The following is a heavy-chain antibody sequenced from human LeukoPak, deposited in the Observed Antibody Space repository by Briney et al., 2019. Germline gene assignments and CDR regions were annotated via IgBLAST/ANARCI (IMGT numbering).Heavy chain of an antibody. CDR1: GLTFSRYA. Sequence: GGSLRLSCAVSGLTFSRYAMSWVRQAPGKGLEWVSAISESGSGTYYADSVKGRFTISRDNSKDTLSLQMNSLRDEDTAVYYCARVNKKVTIFGVVPHFDYWGQGTLVTVSS. J-gene: IGHJ4*02. V-gene: IGHV3-23*01. CDR2: ISESGSGT. D-gene: IGHD3-3*01. CDR3: ARVNKKVTIFGVVPHFDY.